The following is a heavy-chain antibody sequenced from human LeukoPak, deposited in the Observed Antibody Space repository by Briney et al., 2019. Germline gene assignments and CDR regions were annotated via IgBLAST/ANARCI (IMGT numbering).Heavy chain of an antibody. CDR3: TTTPRGYSGYDTTLTYFDY. CDR2: IKSITDGGTT. CDR1: GFTFSNAW. V-gene: IGHV3-15*01. Sequence: GGSLRLSCAASGFTFSNAWMSWVRQAPGKGLEWVGRIKSITDGGTTDYAAPVKGRFTISRDDSKNTLYLQMNSLKTEDTAVYYCTTTPRGYSGYDTTLTYFDYWGQGTLVTVSS. J-gene: IGHJ4*02. D-gene: IGHD5-12*01.